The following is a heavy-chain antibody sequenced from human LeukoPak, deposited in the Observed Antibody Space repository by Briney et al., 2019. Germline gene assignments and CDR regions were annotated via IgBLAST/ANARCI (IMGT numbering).Heavy chain of an antibody. D-gene: IGHD3-10*01. J-gene: IGHJ6*02. CDR2: TYYRSKWYN. Sequence: SQTLSLTCAIPGDSVSSNSAAWNWIRQSPSRGLEWLGRTYYRSKWYNDYAVSVKSRITINPDTSKNQFSLQLNSVTPEDTAVYYCARVMYYYGSGSPGYYYGMDVWGQGTTVTVSS. CDR1: GDSVSSNSAA. CDR3: ARVMYYYGSGSPGYYYGMDV. V-gene: IGHV6-1*01.